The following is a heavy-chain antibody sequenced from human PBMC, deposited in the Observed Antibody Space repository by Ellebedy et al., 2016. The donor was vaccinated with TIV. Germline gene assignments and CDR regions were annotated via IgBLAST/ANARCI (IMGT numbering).Heavy chain of an antibody. Sequence: MPGGSLRLSCTVSGGSINGYYWSWIRQPPGKGLEWIGYIYYSGSTNYNPSLKSRVTISVDTSKDQFSLKLSSVTAADTAVYYCARGEVTLYYYGMDVWGQGTTVTVSS. J-gene: IGHJ6*02. CDR3: ARGEVTLYYYGMDV. CDR2: IYYSGST. V-gene: IGHV4-59*01. CDR1: GGSINGYY.